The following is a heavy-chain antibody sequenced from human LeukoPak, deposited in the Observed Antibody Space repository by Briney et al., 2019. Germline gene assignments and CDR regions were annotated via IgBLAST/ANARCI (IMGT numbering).Heavy chain of an antibody. J-gene: IGHJ6*02. Sequence: GGSLRLSCAASGFTFSGYAMHWVRQAPGKGLEWVAVISYDGSNKYHADSVKGRFTISRDNSKNTLYLQMNSLRAEDTAVYYCARDLSSGWIYYYYYYGMDVWGQGTTVTVSS. D-gene: IGHD6-19*01. V-gene: IGHV3-30-3*01. CDR2: ISYDGSNK. CDR1: GFTFSGYA. CDR3: ARDLSSGWIYYYYYYGMDV.